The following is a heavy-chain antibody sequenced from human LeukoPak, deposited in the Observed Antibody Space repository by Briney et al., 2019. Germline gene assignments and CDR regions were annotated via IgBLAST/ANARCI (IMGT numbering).Heavy chain of an antibody. Sequence: GGSLRLSCAASGFSLSSYEMNWVRQAPGKGLEWVSYIRSGGNSIYYADSVKGRFTISRDTAKSSLYLQMNSLRAEDTAVYYCSRGKYYYDTSGHLAGDYWGQGTLVTVSS. D-gene: IGHD3-22*01. J-gene: IGHJ4*02. V-gene: IGHV3-48*03. CDR2: IRSGGNSI. CDR3: SRGKYYYDTSGHLAGDY. CDR1: GFSLSSYE.